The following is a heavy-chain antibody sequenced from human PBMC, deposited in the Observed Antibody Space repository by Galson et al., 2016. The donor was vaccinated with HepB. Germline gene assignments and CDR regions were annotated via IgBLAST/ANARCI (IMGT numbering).Heavy chain of an antibody. CDR1: GFTFSSYS. CDR2: ISIGSSYI. CDR3: AGGYSYGYFYY. V-gene: IGHV3-21*01. Sequence: SLRLSCAASGFTFSSYSMNWVRQAPGEGLEWVSSISIGSSYIYYEDSVKGRFTTSKDNAKNSLYLKMNSLRAEDTAVYYGAGGYSYGYFYYWGQGTLVTVSS. J-gene: IGHJ4*02. D-gene: IGHD5-18*01.